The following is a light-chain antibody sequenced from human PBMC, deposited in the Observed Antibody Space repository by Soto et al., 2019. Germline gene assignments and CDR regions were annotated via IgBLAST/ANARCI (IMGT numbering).Light chain of an antibody. CDR1: ESIDSW. Sequence: DIQMTQSPSTLSASVGDRVTITCRASESIDSWLAWHQQKPGRAPKLLISKASSLESGVPSRFSGSGSGTEFTLTISSLQPDDFATYYCQQYNSYRAFDQGTKVEI. CDR2: KAS. CDR3: QQYNSYRA. V-gene: IGKV1-5*03. J-gene: IGKJ1*01.